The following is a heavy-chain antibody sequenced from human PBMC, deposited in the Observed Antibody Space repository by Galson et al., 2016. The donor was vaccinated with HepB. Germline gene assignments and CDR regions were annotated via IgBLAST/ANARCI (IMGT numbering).Heavy chain of an antibody. D-gene: IGHD3-22*01. CDR3: ARDPDVYDTRGDAFGI. Sequence: SVKVSCKASGGTLSNFAMSWVRQAPGQGLEWMGGIIPIFGTANYAQKFQGRVTITADKYTSTLYMELNSLRSEDTAVYYCARDPDVYDTRGDAFGIWGQGTVVTVSS. J-gene: IGHJ3*02. CDR2: IIPIFGTA. CDR1: GGTLSNFA. V-gene: IGHV1-69*06.